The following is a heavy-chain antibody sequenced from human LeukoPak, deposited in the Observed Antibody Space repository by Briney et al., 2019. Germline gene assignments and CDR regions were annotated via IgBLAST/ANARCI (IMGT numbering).Heavy chain of an antibody. J-gene: IGHJ6*02. CDR1: GGSISTYY. V-gene: IGHV4-4*07. CDR3: ARGRGYGLYYYYYGMDV. Sequence: SETLSLTCTVSGGSISTYYWSWIRQPAGKGLEWIGRIYTSGSTNYNPSLKSRVTMSVDTSKNQFSLKLSSVTAADTAVYYCARGRGYGLYYYYYGMDVWGQGTTVTVSS. CDR2: IYTSGST. D-gene: IGHD5-18*01.